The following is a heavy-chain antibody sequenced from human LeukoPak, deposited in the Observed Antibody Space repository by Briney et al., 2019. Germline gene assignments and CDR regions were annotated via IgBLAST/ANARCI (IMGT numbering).Heavy chain of an antibody. D-gene: IGHD6-13*01. Sequence: PSETLSLTCTVSGGSISSSSYYWGWIRPPPGKGLEWIGSIYYSGSTYYNPSLKSRVTISVDTSKNQFSLKLSSVTAADTAVYYCATIAAAGKGGVDYWGQGTLVTVSS. CDR3: ATIAAAGKGGVDY. CDR2: IYYSGST. CDR1: GGSISSSSYY. V-gene: IGHV4-39*01. J-gene: IGHJ4*02.